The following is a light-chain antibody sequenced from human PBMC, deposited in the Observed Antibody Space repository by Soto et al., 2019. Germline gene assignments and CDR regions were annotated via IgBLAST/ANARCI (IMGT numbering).Light chain of an antibody. CDR1: QSVSSSY. CDR3: QQYGSSPPWS. CDR2: GAS. V-gene: IGKV3-20*01. J-gene: IGKJ1*01. Sequence: EIVLTQSPGTLSLSPGERATLSCRASQSVSSSYLAWYQQKPGQAPRLLLYGASSRATGIPDRFSGSGSGTDFTLTISRLEPEDFAVYYCQQYGSSPPWSFGQGTKVAIK.